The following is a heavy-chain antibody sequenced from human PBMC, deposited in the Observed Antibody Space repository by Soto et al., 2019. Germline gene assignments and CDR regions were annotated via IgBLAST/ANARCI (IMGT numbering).Heavy chain of an antibody. CDR1: GAALNSGNYY. V-gene: IGHV4-31*03. Sequence: SETLSLTCSVSGAALNSGNYYWSWSRQVPGKGLEWIGHIYVTGAVDYNPSLRDRITISQDTSERQFSLNLRLVTAADTAVYYCARLRIATNNYKWFDPWGQGTLVTVSS. D-gene: IGHD2-21*01. CDR3: ARLRIATNNYKWFDP. J-gene: IGHJ5*02. CDR2: IYVTGAV.